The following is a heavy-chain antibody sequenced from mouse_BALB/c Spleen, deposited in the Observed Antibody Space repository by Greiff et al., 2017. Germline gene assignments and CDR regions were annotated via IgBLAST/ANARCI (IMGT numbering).Heavy chain of an antibody. Sequence: DVKLVESGGGLVQPGGSRKLSCAASGFTFSSFGMHWVRQAPEKGLEWVAYISSGSSTIYYADTVKGRFIISRDNPKNTLFLQMTSLRSEDTAMYYCSSRAMDYWGQGTTLTVSS. CDR2: ISSGSSTI. J-gene: IGHJ2*01. D-gene: IGHD1-1*01. V-gene: IGHV5-17*02. CDR1: GFTFSSFG. CDR3: SSRAMDY.